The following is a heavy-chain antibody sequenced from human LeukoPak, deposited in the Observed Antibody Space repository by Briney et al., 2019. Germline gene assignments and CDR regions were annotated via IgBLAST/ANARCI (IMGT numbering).Heavy chain of an antibody. Sequence: GGSLRLSCAASGFTFSSSGMHWVRQAPGKGLEWVAFIRYDGSGKYCADSAKGRFTISRDNSKNTLYLQMSSLRAEDTAVYYCAKDQPVAVFDYWGQGTLVTVSS. J-gene: IGHJ4*02. V-gene: IGHV3-30*02. D-gene: IGHD6-19*01. CDR2: IRYDGSGK. CDR1: GFTFSSSG. CDR3: AKDQPVAVFDY.